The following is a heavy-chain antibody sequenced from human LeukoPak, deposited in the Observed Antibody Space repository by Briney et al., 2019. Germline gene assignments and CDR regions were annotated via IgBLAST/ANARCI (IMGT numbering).Heavy chain of an antibody. V-gene: IGHV4-31*03. D-gene: IGHD1-26*01. CDR3: ARGGSNSYFQH. CDR1: GDSISSGGYY. CDR2: IYYSGST. J-gene: IGHJ1*01. Sequence: SQTLSLTCTVSGDSISSGGYYWSWIRQHPGKDLEWIGYIYYSGSTYYNPSLKSRVFIAVDTFENQFSLKLRSVTAADTAVYYCARGGSNSYFQHWGQGTLVTVSS.